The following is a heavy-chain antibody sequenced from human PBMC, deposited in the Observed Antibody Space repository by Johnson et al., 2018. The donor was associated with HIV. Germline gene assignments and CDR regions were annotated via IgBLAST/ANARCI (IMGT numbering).Heavy chain of an antibody. D-gene: IGHD2-21*02. CDR2: IRSKAYGGTT. CDR3: TGGRDLRAFDS. Sequence: VQLVESGGGLVQPGRSLRLSCTASGITFGDYAMTWFRQAPGKGLEWVSFIRSKAYGGTTEYAASLKGRFTISRDDSKSIAYLQMNSLTADDTAVYYCTGGRDLRAFDSWGQGTMVTVSS. V-gene: IGHV3-49*03. J-gene: IGHJ3*02. CDR1: GITFGDYA.